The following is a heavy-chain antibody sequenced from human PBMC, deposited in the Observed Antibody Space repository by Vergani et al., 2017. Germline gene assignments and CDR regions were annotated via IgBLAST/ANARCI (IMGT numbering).Heavy chain of an antibody. Sequence: QLQLQESGSGLVKPSQTLSLTCAVSGGSISSSSYYWGWIRQPPGKGLEWIGSIYYSGSTYYNPSLKSRVTISVDTSKNQFSLKLSSVTAADTAVYYCAKDWSNGGSGWYIISAQNWFDPWGQGTLVTVSS. CDR3: AKDWSNGGSGWYIISAQNWFDP. J-gene: IGHJ5*02. V-gene: IGHV4-39*02. D-gene: IGHD6-19*01. CDR2: IYYSGST. CDR1: GGSISSSSYY.